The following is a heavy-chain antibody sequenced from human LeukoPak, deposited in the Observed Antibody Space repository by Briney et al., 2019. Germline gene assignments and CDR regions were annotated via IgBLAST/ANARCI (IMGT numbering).Heavy chain of an antibody. D-gene: IGHD2-15*01. Sequence: PGVSLRLSCAASGFTFSSYSMNWVRQAPGKGLEWVSSISSSSSYIYYADSVKGRFTISRDNAKNSLYLQMNSLRAEDTAVYYCARAYCSGGSCYLYYFDYWGQGTLVTVSS. CDR1: GFTFSSYS. V-gene: IGHV3-21*01. CDR3: ARAYCSGGSCYLYYFDY. CDR2: ISSSSSYI. J-gene: IGHJ4*02.